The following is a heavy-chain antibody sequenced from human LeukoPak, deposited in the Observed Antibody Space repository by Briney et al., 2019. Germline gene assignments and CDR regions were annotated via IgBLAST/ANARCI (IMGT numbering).Heavy chain of an antibody. Sequence: GGSLRLSCAASGFTFSDYYMSWIRQAAGKGLEWVSYISSSGSNIYYADSVKGRLPIHRENAKTTQYQQMNRLSGEDTPVYYCASREGSRYPHWGQGTLVTVSS. J-gene: IGHJ4*02. CDR1: GFTFSDYY. V-gene: IGHV3-11*01. CDR2: ISSSGSNI. CDR3: ASREGSRYPH. D-gene: IGHD2-15*01.